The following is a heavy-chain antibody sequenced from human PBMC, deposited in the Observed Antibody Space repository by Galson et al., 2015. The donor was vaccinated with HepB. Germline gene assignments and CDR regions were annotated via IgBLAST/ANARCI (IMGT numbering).Heavy chain of an antibody. D-gene: IGHD1-14*01. CDR3: TTTVRPEDFVDY. J-gene: IGHJ4*02. CDR2: VKSRTFGGTA. CDR1: GFTFSDAW. V-gene: IGHV3-15*01. Sequence: SLRLSCAASGFTFSDAWMSWVRQAPGKGLEWVGRVKSRTFGGTADYGTPVKGRFTISRDDSKHTLSLLMNSLKTEDTAVYYCTTTVRPEDFVDYWGQGSLVIVSS.